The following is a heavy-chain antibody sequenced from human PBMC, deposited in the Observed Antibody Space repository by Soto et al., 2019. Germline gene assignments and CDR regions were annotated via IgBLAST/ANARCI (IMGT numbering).Heavy chain of an antibody. CDR3: VRDGTKTLRDWFDH. Sequence: QVQLQESGPGLVKPSETLSLTCTVSGASISGFYWSWIRKSAGKGLEWIGRIYATGTTDYNPSLKSRVMMSVDTSKKQFSLKLRSVTAADTAVYYCVRDGTKTLRDWFDHWGQGISVTVSS. V-gene: IGHV4-4*07. J-gene: IGHJ5*02. CDR1: GASISGFY. CDR2: IYATGTT. D-gene: IGHD1-1*01.